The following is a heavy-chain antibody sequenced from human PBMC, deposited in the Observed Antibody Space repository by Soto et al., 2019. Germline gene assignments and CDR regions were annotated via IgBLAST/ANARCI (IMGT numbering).Heavy chain of an antibody. CDR2: IRSKAYGGTT. CDR1: GFTFVDYA. J-gene: IGHJ5*02. D-gene: IGHD3-22*01. V-gene: IGHV3-49*03. CDR3: TRVHLISGYYVNWFDP. Sequence: GGSLRLSCTASGFTFVDYAMSWFRQAPGKGLEWVGFIRSKAYGGTTEYAASVKGRFTISRDDSKSIAYLQMNSLKTEDTAVYYCTRVHLISGYYVNWFDPWGQGTLVTVSS.